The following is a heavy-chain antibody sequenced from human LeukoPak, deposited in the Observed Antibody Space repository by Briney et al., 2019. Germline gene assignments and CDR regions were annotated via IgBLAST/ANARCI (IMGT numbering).Heavy chain of an antibody. V-gene: IGHV4-34*01. J-gene: IGHJ4*02. CDR1: GGSFSGYY. CDR2: INHSGST. D-gene: IGHD5-12*01. CDR3: ARGRGATIARFDY. Sequence: PSETLSLTCAVYGGSFSGYYWSWIRQPPGKGLEWIGEINHSGSTNYNPSLKSRVTISVDTSKNQFSLKLSSVTAADTAVYYCARGRGATIARFDYWGQGTLVTVSS.